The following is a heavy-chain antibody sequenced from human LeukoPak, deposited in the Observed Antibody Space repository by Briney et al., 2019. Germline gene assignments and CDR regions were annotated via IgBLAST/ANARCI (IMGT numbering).Heavy chain of an antibody. J-gene: IGHJ4*02. CDR3: AKALLLCSSTSCYTGGFDY. V-gene: IGHV3-9*01. CDR2: ISWNSGSI. CDR1: GFTFDDYA. D-gene: IGHD2-2*02. Sequence: GRSLRLSCAASGFTFDDYAMHWVRQAPGKGLEWVSGISWNSGSIGYADSVKGRFTISRDNAQNSLYLQMNSLRAEDTALYYCAKALLLCSSTSCYTGGFDYWGQGTLVTVSS.